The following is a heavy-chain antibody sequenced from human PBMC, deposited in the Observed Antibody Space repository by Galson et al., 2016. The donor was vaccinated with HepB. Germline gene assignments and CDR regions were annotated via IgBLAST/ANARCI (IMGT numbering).Heavy chain of an antibody. J-gene: IGHJ6*02. V-gene: IGHV3-30-3*01. CDR1: GFTLSTYA. CDR3: ARDPWDCSGGTGYAIYYYYGMDV. Sequence: SLRLSCAASGFTLSTYAMHWVRQAPGKGLDWVAVISYDGNNKYYADSVKGRFTISRDNSKNTLYPQMNSLRAEDTAVYYCARDPWDCSGGTGYAIYYYYGMDVWGQGTTVTVSS. D-gene: IGHD2-15*01. CDR2: ISYDGNNK.